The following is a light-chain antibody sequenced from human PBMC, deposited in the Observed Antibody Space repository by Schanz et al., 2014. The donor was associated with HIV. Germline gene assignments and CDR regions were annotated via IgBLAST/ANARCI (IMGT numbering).Light chain of an antibody. Sequence: QSVLTQPPSASGTPGQRVTISCSGSSSNFRSNAVNWYQQLPGTAPKLVIYNTYHRPSGVPDRFSGSQSDSSASLAISGLQSEDEADYHCAAWDDGLKAWVFGGGTKLTVL. CDR3: AAWDDGLKAWV. CDR2: NTY. J-gene: IGLJ3*02. CDR1: SSNFRSNA. V-gene: IGLV1-44*01.